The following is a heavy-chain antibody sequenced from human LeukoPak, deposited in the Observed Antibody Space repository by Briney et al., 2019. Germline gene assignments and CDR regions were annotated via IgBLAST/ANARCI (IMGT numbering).Heavy chain of an antibody. CDR1: W. Sequence: WWSGVCQAPGKRRGGGGRIKSKSHAGTTDYAAAVKGRFTISRDDSKNTLYLQMNSLKTEDTAVYYCTTAPRGYCSGGSCSYAFDIWGQGTMVTVSS. CDR2: IKSKSHAGTT. V-gene: IGHV3-15*01. J-gene: IGHJ3*02. D-gene: IGHD2-15*01. CDR3: TTAPRGYCSGGSCSYAFDI.